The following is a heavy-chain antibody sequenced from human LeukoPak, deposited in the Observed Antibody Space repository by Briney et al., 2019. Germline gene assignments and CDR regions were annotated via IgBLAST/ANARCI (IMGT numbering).Heavy chain of an antibody. J-gene: IGHJ5*02. CDR3: ARGREYYDILTGP. D-gene: IGHD3-9*01. CDR1: GGSISSYY. V-gene: IGHV4-59*01. Sequence: SETLSLTCTVSGGSISSYYWSWIRQPPGKGLEWIACISYSGSTKYNPSLKGRVTISVDTSKNQLSLKLSSVTAADTAVYYCARGREYYDILTGPWGQGTLVTVSS. CDR2: ISYSGST.